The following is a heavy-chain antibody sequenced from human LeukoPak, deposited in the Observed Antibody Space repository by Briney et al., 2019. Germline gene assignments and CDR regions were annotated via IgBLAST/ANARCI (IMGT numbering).Heavy chain of an antibody. J-gene: IGHJ4*02. CDR1: GGSFSGYY. V-gene: IGHV4-34*01. D-gene: IGHD3-3*01. CDR2: IYYSGST. Sequence: SETLSLTCAVYGGSFSGYYWSWIRQPPGKGLEWIGSIYYSGSTYYNPSLKSRVTISVDTSKNQFSLKLSSVTAADTAVYYCARFRGTIFGVVPTDFDYWGQGTLVTVSS. CDR3: ARFRGTIFGVVPTDFDY.